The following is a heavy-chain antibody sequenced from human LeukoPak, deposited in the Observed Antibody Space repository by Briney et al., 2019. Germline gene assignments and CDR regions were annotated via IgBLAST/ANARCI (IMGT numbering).Heavy chain of an antibody. V-gene: IGHV1-46*01. J-gene: IGHJ5*02. Sequence: ASVKVSCKASGYTFTSYYMHWVRQAPGQGLEWMVIINPSGGSTGYAQKFKGRDTMTRDTSTSTVYMELSSLRSEDTAEYYCARGHYDFWSGFPSNWFDPWGQGTLVTVSS. D-gene: IGHD3-3*01. CDR2: INPSGGST. CDR3: ARGHYDFWSGFPSNWFDP. CDR1: GYTFTSYY.